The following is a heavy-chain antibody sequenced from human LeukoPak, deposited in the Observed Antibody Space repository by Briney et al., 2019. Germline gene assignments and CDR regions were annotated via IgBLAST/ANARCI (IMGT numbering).Heavy chain of an antibody. CDR3: AREPTHYYDSSGYYFC. V-gene: IGHV4-59*12. D-gene: IGHD3-22*01. CDR2: IYYSGST. J-gene: IGHJ4*02. Sequence: SETLSLTCTVSGGSINNYYWSWIRQPPGKGLEWIGYIYYSGSTNYNPSLKSRVTISVDTSKNQFSLKLSSVTAADTAVYYCAREPTHYYDSSGYYFCWGQGTLVTVSS. CDR1: GGSINNYY.